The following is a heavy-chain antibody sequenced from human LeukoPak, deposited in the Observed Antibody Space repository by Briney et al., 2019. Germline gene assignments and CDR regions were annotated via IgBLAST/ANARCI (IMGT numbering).Heavy chain of an antibody. CDR2: INHSGST. CDR1: GGSVRSYY. D-gene: IGHD2-15*01. J-gene: IGHJ4*02. V-gene: IGHV4-34*01. Sequence: PSETLSLTCTVSGGSVRSYYWTWIRQPPGKGLEWIGEINHSGSTNYNPSLKSRVTISVDTSKNQFSLKLSSVTAADTAVYYCARGRRGRCSGGSCYGNFLGYWGQGTLVTVSS. CDR3: ARGRRGRCSGGSCYGNFLGY.